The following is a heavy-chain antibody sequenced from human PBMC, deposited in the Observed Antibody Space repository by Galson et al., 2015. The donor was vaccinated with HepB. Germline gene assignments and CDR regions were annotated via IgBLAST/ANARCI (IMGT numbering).Heavy chain of an antibody. CDR3: ARNMVRGVIDAFDI. Sequence: LSLTCTVSGGSISSSSYYWGWIRQPPGKGLEWIGSIYYSGSTYYNPSLKSRVTISVDTSKNQFSLKLSSVTAADTAVYYCARNMVRGVIDAFDIWGQGTMVTVSS. J-gene: IGHJ3*02. D-gene: IGHD3-10*01. CDR1: GGSISSSSYY. V-gene: IGHV4-39*01. CDR2: IYYSGST.